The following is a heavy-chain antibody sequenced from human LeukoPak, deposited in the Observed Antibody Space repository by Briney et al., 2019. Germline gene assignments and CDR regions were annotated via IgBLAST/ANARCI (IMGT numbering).Heavy chain of an antibody. CDR3: ARGTAVAGYYYYMDV. V-gene: IGHV1-69*06. J-gene: IGHJ6*03. D-gene: IGHD6-19*01. CDR2: IIPIFGTA. Sequence: GASVKVSCKASGGTFSSYAISWVRQAPGQGLEWMGGIIPIFGTANYAQKFQGRVTITADKSTSTAYMELSSLRSEDTAVYYCARGTAVAGYYYYMDVWGKGTTVTVSS. CDR1: GGTFSSYA.